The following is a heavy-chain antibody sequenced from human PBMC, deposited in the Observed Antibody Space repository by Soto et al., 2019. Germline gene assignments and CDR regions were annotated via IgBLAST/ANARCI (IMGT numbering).Heavy chain of an antibody. D-gene: IGHD2-2*01. Sequence: PGGSLRLSCAASGFTFSSFHMNWVRQAPGRGLEWVAVISYDGSNKYYADSVKGRFTISRDNSKNTLYLQMNSLRAEDTAVYYCAVGYCSSTSCYAPRLYYYGMDVWGQGTTVTVSS. CDR3: AVGYCSSTSCYAPRLYYYGMDV. CDR2: ISYDGSNK. J-gene: IGHJ6*02. V-gene: IGHV3-30*03. CDR1: GFTFSSFH.